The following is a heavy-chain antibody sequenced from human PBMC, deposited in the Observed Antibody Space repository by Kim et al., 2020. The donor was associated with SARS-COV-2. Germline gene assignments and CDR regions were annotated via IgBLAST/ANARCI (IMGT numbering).Heavy chain of an antibody. D-gene: IGHD3-16*01. CDR2: TYYRAKWYN. CDR3: AQFLRGSEYFQH. J-gene: IGHJ1*01. V-gene: IGHV6-1*01. CDR1: GDSVSSNSAA. Sequence: SQTLSLTCAISGDSVSSNSAAWNWIRQSPSRGREWLGRTYYRAKWYNDYAVSVKSRININPDTSKNQFSLQLNSVTPEDTAVYYCAQFLRGSEYFQHWGQGTLVTVSS.